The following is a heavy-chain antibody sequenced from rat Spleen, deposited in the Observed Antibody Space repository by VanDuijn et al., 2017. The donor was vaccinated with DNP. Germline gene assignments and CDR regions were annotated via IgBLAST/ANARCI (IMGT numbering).Heavy chain of an antibody. D-gene: IGHD1-12*01. CDR1: GCSITSNY. V-gene: IGHV3-1*01. CDR3: ARHRTIMPYYYAVDA. J-gene: IGHJ4*01. Sequence: EVQLQESGPGLVQPSQSLSLTCSVTGCSITSNYWAWIRKFPGNKMEWMGYISYSGSTGYNPFLKSRISITRDTSKNQFFLQLNSVTTEDTATYYCARHRTIMPYYYAVDAWGQGASVTVSS. CDR2: ISYSGST.